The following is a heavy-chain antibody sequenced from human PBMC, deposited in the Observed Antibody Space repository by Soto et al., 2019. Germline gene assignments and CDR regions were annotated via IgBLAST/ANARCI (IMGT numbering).Heavy chain of an antibody. D-gene: IGHD2-15*01. CDR2: VTWDGGST. CDR1: GFTFDDYT. V-gene: IGHV3-43*01. CDR3: AKDMGGYCSGGRCQYFPDY. J-gene: IGHJ4*02. Sequence: GGSLRLSCAASGFTFDDYTMHWVRQAPGKGLEWVSLVTWDGGSTNYADSVKGRFTISRDNSKNSLYLQMNSLRTEDTALYYCAKDMGGYCSGGRCQYFPDYWGQGTLVTVSS.